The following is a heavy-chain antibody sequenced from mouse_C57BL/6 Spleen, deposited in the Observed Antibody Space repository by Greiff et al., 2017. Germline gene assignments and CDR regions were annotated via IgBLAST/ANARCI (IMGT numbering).Heavy chain of an antibody. CDR2: ISYDGSN. CDR3: ARDLYDYDEAWFAY. Sequence: EVKLEESGPGLVKPSQSLSLTCSVTGYSITSGYYWNWIRQFPGNKLEWMGYISYDGSNNYNPSLKNRISITRDTSKNQFFLKLNSVTTEDTATYCCARDLYDYDEAWFAYWGQGTLVTVSA. CDR1: GYSITSGYY. D-gene: IGHD2-4*01. J-gene: IGHJ3*01. V-gene: IGHV3-6*01.